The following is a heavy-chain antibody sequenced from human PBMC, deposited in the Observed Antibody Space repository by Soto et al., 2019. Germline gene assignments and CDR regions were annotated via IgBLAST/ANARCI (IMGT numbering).Heavy chain of an antibody. CDR1: GYIFTTYW. CDR2: IYPGDSNT. Sequence: GESLKISCKASGYIFTTYWITWVRQMPGKGLECMGIIYPGDSNTRYSPSFQGQVTISADTSINTAYLQWSSLKASDTAVYFCAIHTNGYKSFDFWCQGTLVTV. CDR3: AIHTNGYKSFDF. J-gene: IGHJ4*02. V-gene: IGHV5-51*01. D-gene: IGHD2-8*01.